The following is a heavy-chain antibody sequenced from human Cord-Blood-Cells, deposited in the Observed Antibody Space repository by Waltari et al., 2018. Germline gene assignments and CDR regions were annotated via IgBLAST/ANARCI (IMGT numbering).Heavy chain of an antibody. CDR3: ARGRQYSGYSSSSGWFDP. J-gene: IGHJ5*02. CDR2: IDHSGST. Sequence: QVQLQQWGAGLLKPSETLSLTCAVYGGSFSGYYWSWIRQPPGKGLAWIGEIDHSGSTNSNPSLKSRVKISVDTSKKPFSRQLSSGTAADTAVYYCARGRQYSGYSSSSGWFDPWGQGTLVTVSS. V-gene: IGHV4-34*01. D-gene: IGHD6-6*01. CDR1: GGSFSGYY.